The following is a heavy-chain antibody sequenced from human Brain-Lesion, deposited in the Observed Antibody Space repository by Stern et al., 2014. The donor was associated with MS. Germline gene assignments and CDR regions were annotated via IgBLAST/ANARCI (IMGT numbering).Heavy chain of an antibody. CDR3: ARETGGYTYGDTDFFDY. CDR2: IYSSGST. V-gene: IGHV4-61*02. J-gene: IGHJ4*02. CDR1: GDSISSGSFY. Sequence: MQLVESGPGLVKPSQTLSLTCIVSGDSISSGSFYWNWIRQPAGKGLEWIGRIYSSGSTNHNPYLKGRVPISGNTSKTRFSLRVIFMTAADTGVYYCARETGGYTYGDTDFFDYWGQGALVTVSS. D-gene: IGHD5-18*01.